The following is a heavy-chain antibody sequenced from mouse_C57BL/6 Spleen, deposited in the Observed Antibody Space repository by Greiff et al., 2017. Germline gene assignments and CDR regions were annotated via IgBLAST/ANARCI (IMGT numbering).Heavy chain of an antibody. Sequence: QVQLKQPGAELVKPGASVKLSCKASGYTFTSYWMHWVKQRPGQGLEWIGMIHPNSGSTNYNEKFKSKATLTVDKSSSTAYMQLSSLTSEDSAVYYCARERYYGSSYDYWGQGTTLTVSS. D-gene: IGHD1-1*01. CDR1: GYTFTSYW. CDR2: IHPNSGST. J-gene: IGHJ2*01. V-gene: IGHV1-64*01. CDR3: ARERYYGSSYDY.